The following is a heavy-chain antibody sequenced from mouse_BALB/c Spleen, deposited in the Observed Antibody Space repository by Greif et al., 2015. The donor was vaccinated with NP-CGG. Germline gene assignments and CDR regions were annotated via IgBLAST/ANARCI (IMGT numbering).Heavy chain of an antibody. J-gene: IGHJ2*01. V-gene: IGHV1-14*01. CDR2: INPYNDGT. Sequence: EVQLQQSGPELVKPGASVKMSCKASGYTFTSYVMHWVKQKPGQGLEWIGYINPYNDGTKYNEKFKGKATLTSDKSSSTAYMELSSLTSEDSAVYYCARKNDYYGYERAFFDYWGQGTTLTVSS. CDR3: ARKNDYYGYERAFFDY. CDR1: GYTFTSYV. D-gene: IGHD2-2*01.